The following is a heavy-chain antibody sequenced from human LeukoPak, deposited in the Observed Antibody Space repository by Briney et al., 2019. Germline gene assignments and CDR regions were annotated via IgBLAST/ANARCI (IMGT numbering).Heavy chain of an antibody. Sequence: SETLSLTCTVSGDSISSSYWSWIRQPPGKGLEWIGYIHHSGRTNYKPSLKSRGTIFVDTSNNQFSLRLTSLIAADTAMYYCVRGYYDSRGDSNPFDIWGQGTMVTVSS. J-gene: IGHJ3*02. D-gene: IGHD3-22*01. CDR3: VRGYYDSRGDSNPFDI. V-gene: IGHV4-59*03. CDR2: IHHSGRT. CDR1: GDSISSSY.